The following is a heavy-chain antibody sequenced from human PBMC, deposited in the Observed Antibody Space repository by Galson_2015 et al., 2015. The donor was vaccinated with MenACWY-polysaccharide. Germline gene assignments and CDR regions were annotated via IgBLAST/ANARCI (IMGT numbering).Heavy chain of an antibody. Sequence: SLRLSGAASGFTFSNDWMTWVRRAPGKGLEWVASIKKDGSEKYYVDSVKGRFTISRDNGKKSVFLQMSSLRVEDTAVYYCARGHYGMDVWVQGTTVTVSS. CDR2: IKKDGSEK. CDR1: GFTFSNDW. V-gene: IGHV3-7*01. CDR3: ARGHYGMDV. J-gene: IGHJ6*02.